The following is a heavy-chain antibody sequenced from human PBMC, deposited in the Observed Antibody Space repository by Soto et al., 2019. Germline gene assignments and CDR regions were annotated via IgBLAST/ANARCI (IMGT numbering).Heavy chain of an antibody. CDR2: LGAYNVNT. CDR1: GYTFSNYG. Sequence: GASVKASCKASGYTFSNYGITWVRQAPGQGLEWMGWLGAYNVNTNYAQKFQGRATRSMDTSSSQPYIEFRSLSSNNSALYYCARGGGLYRRSRAFDYSGQGPLVIVSS. D-gene: IGHD1-26*01. J-gene: IGHJ4*02. CDR3: ARGGGLYRRSRAFDY. V-gene: IGHV1-18*04.